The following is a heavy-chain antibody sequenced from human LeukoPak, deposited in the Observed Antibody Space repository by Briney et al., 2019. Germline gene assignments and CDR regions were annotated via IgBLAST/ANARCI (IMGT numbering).Heavy chain of an antibody. CDR1: GFTFSSYA. Sequence: PGRSLRLSCAASGFTFSSYAMSWVRQTPGKGLEWVSAISGSGGSTYYADSVKGRFTISRDNSKDTLYLQMNSLRAEDTAVYYCATSGMGWLLLTDYWGQGTLVTVSS. CDR3: ATSGMGWLLLTDY. J-gene: IGHJ4*02. V-gene: IGHV3-23*01. CDR2: ISGSGGST. D-gene: IGHD3-22*01.